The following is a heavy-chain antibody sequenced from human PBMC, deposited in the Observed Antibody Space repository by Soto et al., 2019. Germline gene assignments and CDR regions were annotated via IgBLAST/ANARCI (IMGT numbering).Heavy chain of an antibody. Sequence: EVQLLESGGGLVQPGGSLRLSCAASGFTFSSYAMSWVRQAPGKGLEWVSAISGSGGSTYYADSVKGRFTISRDNSKNTLYLQMNSLRAEDTAVYYCAKCLGSGSYYLSRAHYLPHYYYYGMDVWGQGTTVTVSS. V-gene: IGHV3-23*01. J-gene: IGHJ6*02. CDR2: ISGSGGST. D-gene: IGHD3-10*01. CDR1: GFTFSSYA. CDR3: AKCLGSGSYYLSRAHYLPHYYYYGMDV.